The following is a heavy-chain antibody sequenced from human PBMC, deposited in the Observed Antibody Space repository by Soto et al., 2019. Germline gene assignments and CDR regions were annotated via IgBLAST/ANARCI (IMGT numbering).Heavy chain of an antibody. Sequence: VSVKVSCKASGYTFTSYGISWVRQAPGQGLEWMGWISAYNGNTNYAQKLQGRVTMTTDTSTSTAYMELRSLRSDDTAVYYCARTEYSSSSGDAFDIWGQGTMVTVSS. J-gene: IGHJ3*02. D-gene: IGHD6-6*01. CDR3: ARTEYSSSSGDAFDI. CDR1: GYTFTSYG. CDR2: ISAYNGNT. V-gene: IGHV1-18*01.